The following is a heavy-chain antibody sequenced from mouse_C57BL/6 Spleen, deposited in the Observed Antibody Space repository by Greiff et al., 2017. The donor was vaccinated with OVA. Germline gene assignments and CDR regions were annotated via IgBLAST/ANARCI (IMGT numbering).Heavy chain of an antibody. D-gene: IGHD3-2*02. CDR1: GYSFTGYY. J-gene: IGHJ4*01. CDR3: ARAAQAHYYAMDY. V-gene: IGHV1-42*01. Sequence: EVKVVESGPELVKPGASVKISCKASGYSFTGYYMNWVKQSPEKSLEWIGEINPSTGGTTYNQKFKAKATLTVDKSSSTAYMQLKSLTSEDSAVYYCARAAQAHYYAMDYWGQGTSVTVSS. CDR2: INPSTGGT.